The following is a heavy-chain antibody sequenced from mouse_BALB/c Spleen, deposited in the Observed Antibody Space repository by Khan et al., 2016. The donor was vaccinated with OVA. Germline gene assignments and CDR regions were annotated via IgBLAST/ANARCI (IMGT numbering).Heavy chain of an antibody. CDR2: IWSGGST. CDR3: ARNDDYDEGLTY. J-gene: IGHJ3*01. D-gene: IGHD2-4*01. V-gene: IGHV2-2*02. CDR1: GFSLTNYG. Sequence: VELVESGPGLVQPSQSLSITCTVSGFSLTNYGVHWVRQSPGKGLEWLGLIWSGGSTDYNADFISRLSISKDNSKSQVFFKMNSLQANDTAIYYCARNDDYDEGLTYWGQGTLVTVSA.